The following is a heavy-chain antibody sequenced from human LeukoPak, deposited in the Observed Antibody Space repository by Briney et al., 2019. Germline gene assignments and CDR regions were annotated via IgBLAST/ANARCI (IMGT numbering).Heavy chain of an antibody. CDR1: GGSFSGYY. Sequence: SETLSLTCDVYGGSFSGYYWSWIRQPPGKGLEWIGEINHSGSTNYNPSLKSRVTISVDTSKNQFSLKLSSVTAEDTAVYYCARDYDFWSGYINDAFDIWGQGTMVTVSS. CDR2: INHSGST. D-gene: IGHD3-3*01. V-gene: IGHV4-34*01. J-gene: IGHJ3*02. CDR3: ARDYDFWSGYINDAFDI.